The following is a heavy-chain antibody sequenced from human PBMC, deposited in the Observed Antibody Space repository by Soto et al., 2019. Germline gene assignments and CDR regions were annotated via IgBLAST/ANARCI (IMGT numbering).Heavy chain of an antibody. Sequence: QVQLQASGPGLLKPSQTLSVTCTVSGGSLSSDNFFWCWGLKHPETGLEWVGYIYYTVASYYNPSLKSRLTISLDTSKNRFSLSLLSVPAADTAVYYCAREVISPATSDSFDIGGQGTMVTVSS. D-gene: IGHD1-26*01. V-gene: IGHV4-31*03. CDR1: GGSLSSDNFF. CDR2: IYYTVAS. CDR3: AREVISPATSDSFDI. J-gene: IGHJ3*02.